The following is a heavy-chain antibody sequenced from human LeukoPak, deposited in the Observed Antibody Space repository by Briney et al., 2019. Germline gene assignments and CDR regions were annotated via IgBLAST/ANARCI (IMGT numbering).Heavy chain of an antibody. J-gene: IGHJ4*02. Sequence: GGSLRLSCAASGFTFSDYCMSWIRQAPGKGLEWVSYISSSGSTIYYADSVKGRFTISRDNAENSLFLQMNSLRAEDTAVYYCARDTYSSGYVDYWGQGTLVTVSS. CDR2: ISSSGSTI. V-gene: IGHV3-11*01. CDR1: GFTFSDYC. CDR3: ARDTYSSGYVDY. D-gene: IGHD6-19*01.